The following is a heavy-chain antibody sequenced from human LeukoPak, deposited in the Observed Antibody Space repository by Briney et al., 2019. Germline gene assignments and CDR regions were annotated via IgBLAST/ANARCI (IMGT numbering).Heavy chain of an antibody. V-gene: IGHV1-18*01. Sequence: ASVKVSCKASGYTFTSYGISWVRQAPGQGLEWIGWISAYNGNTNYAQKLQGRVTMTTDTSTSTAYMELRSLRSDDTAVYYCARLQQTIVGATNFDYWGQGTLVTVSS. CDR3: ARLQQTIVGATNFDY. D-gene: IGHD1-26*01. J-gene: IGHJ4*02. CDR2: ISAYNGNT. CDR1: GYTFTSYG.